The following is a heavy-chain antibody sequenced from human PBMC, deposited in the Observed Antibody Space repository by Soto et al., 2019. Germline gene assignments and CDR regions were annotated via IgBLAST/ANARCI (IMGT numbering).Heavy chain of an antibody. J-gene: IGHJ3*02. CDR3: ARAKREGIAAAAGAFDI. CDR2: TYYRSKWYN. V-gene: IGHV6-1*01. Sequence: SQTLSLTCAISGDSVSSNSAAWNWIRQSPSRGLEWLGRTYYRSKWYNDYAVSVKSRITINPDTSKNQFSLQLNSVTPEDTAVYYCARAKREGIAAAAGAFDIWGQGTMVTVSS. D-gene: IGHD6-13*01. CDR1: GDSVSSNSAA.